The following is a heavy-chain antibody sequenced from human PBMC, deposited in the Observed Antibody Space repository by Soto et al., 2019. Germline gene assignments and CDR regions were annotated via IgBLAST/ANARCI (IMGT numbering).Heavy chain of an antibody. J-gene: IGHJ6*02. Sequence: ASVKVSCKASGYTFTGYYMHWVRQAPGQGLEWMGWINPNRGGTNYAQKFQGRVTMTRDTSISTAYMELSRLRSDDTAVYYCARDGVHYYYYYGMDVWGQGTTVTVSS. V-gene: IGHV1-2*02. D-gene: IGHD1-1*01. CDR3: ARDGVHYYYYYGMDV. CDR1: GYTFTGYY. CDR2: INPNRGGT.